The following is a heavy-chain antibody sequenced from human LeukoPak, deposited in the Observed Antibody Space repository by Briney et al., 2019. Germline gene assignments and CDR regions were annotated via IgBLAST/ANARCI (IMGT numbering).Heavy chain of an antibody. D-gene: IGHD3-22*01. CDR3: ARVRFNYYDSSGYLDY. V-gene: IGHV4-31*03. CDR1: GGSISSSSYY. J-gene: IGHJ4*02. Sequence: SETLSLTCTVSGGSISSSSYYWGWIRQPPGKGLEWIGYIYYSGSTYYNPSLKSRVTISVDTSKNQFSLKLSSVTAADTAVYYCARVRFNYYDSSGYLDYWGQGTLVTVSS. CDR2: IYYSGST.